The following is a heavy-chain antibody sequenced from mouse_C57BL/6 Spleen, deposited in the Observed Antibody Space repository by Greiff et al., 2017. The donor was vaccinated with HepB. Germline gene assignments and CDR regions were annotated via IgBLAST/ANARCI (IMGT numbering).Heavy chain of an antibody. V-gene: IGHV1-78*01. Sequence: VQLQESDAELVKPGASVKISCKVSGYTFTDHTIHWMKQRPEQGLEWIGYIYPRDGSTKYNEKFKGKATLTADKSSSTAYMQLNSLTSEDSAVYFCARRGHLYYGNLYFDYWGQGTTLTVSS. J-gene: IGHJ2*01. CDR2: IYPRDGST. CDR3: ARRGHLYYGNLYFDY. D-gene: IGHD2-1*01. CDR1: GYTFTDHT.